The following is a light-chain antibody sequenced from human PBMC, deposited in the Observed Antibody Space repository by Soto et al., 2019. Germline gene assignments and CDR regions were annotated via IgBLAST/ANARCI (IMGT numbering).Light chain of an antibody. CDR1: SSNIGADYD. J-gene: IGLJ3*02. V-gene: IGLV1-40*01. CDR3: QSYDSSLSAVV. CDR2: GNS. Sequence: QAVVTQPPSVSGAPGQRVTISCTGSSSNIGADYDVHWYQQLPGTAPKLFIYGNSNRPSGVPDRFSGSKSGTSASLAITGLQAEDEADYYCQSYDSSLSAVVFGGGTKLTVL.